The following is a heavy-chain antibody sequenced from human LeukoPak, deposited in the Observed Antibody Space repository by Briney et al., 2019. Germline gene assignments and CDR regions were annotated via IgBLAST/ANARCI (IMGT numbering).Heavy chain of an antibody. CDR3: ASKSTDHGELRFDY. D-gene: IGHD4-17*01. CDR2: FYYTGTT. CDR1: GDSTNTYF. J-gene: IGHJ4*02. Sequence: SETLSLTCTISGDSTNTYFWSWIRQPPGKGLEWIAYFYYTGTTNYNPSLKSRVTISVDTSKNQFSLKVNSVTAADTGVSYCASKSTDHGELRFDYWGQGTLVTVSS. V-gene: IGHV4-59*01.